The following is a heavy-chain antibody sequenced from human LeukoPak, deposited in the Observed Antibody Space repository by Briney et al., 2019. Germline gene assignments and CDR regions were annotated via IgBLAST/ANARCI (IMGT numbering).Heavy chain of an antibody. CDR2: ISGSGDT. CDR1: GFTFSSYV. V-gene: IGHV3-23*01. D-gene: IGHD3-16*01. Sequence: PGGSLRLSCTASGFTFSSYVMTWVRQAPGKGLEWVSGISGSGDTYYADSVKGRFTISRDNSRNRLYLQINSLRAEDTAVYYCAKDKDLSLGDDRQYWGQGTLATVSS. CDR3: AKDKDLSLGDDRQY. J-gene: IGHJ4*02.